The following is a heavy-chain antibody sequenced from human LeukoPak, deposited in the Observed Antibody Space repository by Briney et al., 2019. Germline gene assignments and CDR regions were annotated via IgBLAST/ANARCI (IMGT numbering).Heavy chain of an antibody. Sequence: GGSLILSCAASGCTFSSYAMSWVRQAPGKGLEWVSIISSSGYSTYYADSVKGRFTISRDNSKNTLYLQMNSLRAEDTAVYYCARGSRGYFDYWLQGTLVTVSS. CDR1: GCTFSSYA. J-gene: IGHJ4*02. CDR3: ARGSRGYFDY. D-gene: IGHD6-13*01. V-gene: IGHV3-23*01. CDR2: ISSSGYST.